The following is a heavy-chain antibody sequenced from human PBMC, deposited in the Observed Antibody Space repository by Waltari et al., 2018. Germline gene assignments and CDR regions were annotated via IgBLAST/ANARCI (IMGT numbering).Heavy chain of an antibody. J-gene: IGHJ3*01. Sequence: GWFRPPPGRGLEWIGTISYNGATYTSPSLRGRVTVSRDTSMNQLSLKLGSVTAADTAVYYCATYIGASIGTAAFDVWGQGTMVTVSS. CDR2: ISYNGAT. D-gene: IGHD1-1*01. V-gene: IGHV4-39*01. CDR3: ATYIGASIGTAAFDV.